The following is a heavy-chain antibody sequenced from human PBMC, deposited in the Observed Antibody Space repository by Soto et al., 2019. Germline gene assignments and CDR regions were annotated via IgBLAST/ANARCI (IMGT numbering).Heavy chain of an antibody. CDR1: GFTFSSYG. V-gene: IGHV3-33*01. CDR2: IWYDGSNK. Sequence: GGSLRLSCAASGFTFSSYGMHWVRQAPGKGLEWVAVIWYDGSNKYYADSVKGRFTISRDNSKNTLYLQMNSLRAEDTAVYYCARVCDYVNYYYGMDVWGQGTTVTVSS. J-gene: IGHJ6*02. CDR3: ARVCDYVNYYYGMDV. D-gene: IGHD4-17*01.